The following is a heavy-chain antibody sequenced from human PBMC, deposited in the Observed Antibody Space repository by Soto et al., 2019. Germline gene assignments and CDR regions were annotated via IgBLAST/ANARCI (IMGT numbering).Heavy chain of an antibody. CDR1: GYTFTRYH. Sequence: QVQLVQSGAEVKKPGASVKVSCKASGYTFTRYHITWVRQAPGQGLEWMGWISAYNGNTNSAQKLQGRVTMNTDTSKSTAYMELRSLRSDDTDLYYCARDSPPPREWGQGTLVTVSS. J-gene: IGHJ4*02. V-gene: IGHV1-18*01. CDR3: ARDSPPPRE. CDR2: ISAYNGNT.